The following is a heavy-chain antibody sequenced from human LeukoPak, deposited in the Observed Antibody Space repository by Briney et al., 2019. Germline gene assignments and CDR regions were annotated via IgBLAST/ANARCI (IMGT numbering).Heavy chain of an antibody. CDR2: IKQDGSEK. J-gene: IGHJ4*02. D-gene: IGHD6-13*01. V-gene: IGHV3-7*01. CDR3: AREWQGGIAAAGTRIEGDY. CDR1: GFSVSGYW. Sequence: GGSLRLSCAVSGFSVSGYWMTWVRQAPGKGLEWVANIKQDGSEKNYVGSVRGRFTISRDNAENSLFLQMNSLRVEDTAVYYCAREWQGGIAAAGTRIEGDYWGQGTLVAVSS.